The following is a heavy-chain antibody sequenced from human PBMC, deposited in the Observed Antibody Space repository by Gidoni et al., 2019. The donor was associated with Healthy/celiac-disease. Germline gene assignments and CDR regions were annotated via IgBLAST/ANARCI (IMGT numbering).Heavy chain of an antibody. CDR3: AKDGDYDYVWGSYRAQMDAFDI. Sequence: EVQLLESGGGWVQPGGSLRLSCAASGFTFSIFAMTVIRQAPGKGLEWVSAIGGSGGSTYYADSVKGRFTISRDNSKNTLYLQMNSLRAEDTAVYYCAKDGDYDYVWGSYRAQMDAFDIWGQGTMVTVSS. CDR2: IGGSGGST. D-gene: IGHD3-16*02. J-gene: IGHJ3*02. CDR1: GFTFSIFA. V-gene: IGHV3-23*01.